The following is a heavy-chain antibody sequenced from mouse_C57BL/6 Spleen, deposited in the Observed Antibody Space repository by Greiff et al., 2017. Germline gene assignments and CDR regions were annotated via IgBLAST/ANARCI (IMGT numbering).Heavy chain of an antibody. CDR1: GFTFSDYY. V-gene: IGHV5-12*01. CDR2: ISNGGGST. J-gene: IGHJ3*01. Sequence: EVKLMESGGGLVQPGGSLTLSCAASGFTFSDYYMYWVRQTPEKRLEWVAYISNGGGSTYYPDTVKGRFTISRDTAKNTLYLQMSRLKSEDTAMYYCARRDSSGGFAYWGQGTLVTVSA. CDR3: ARRDSSGGFAY. D-gene: IGHD3-2*02.